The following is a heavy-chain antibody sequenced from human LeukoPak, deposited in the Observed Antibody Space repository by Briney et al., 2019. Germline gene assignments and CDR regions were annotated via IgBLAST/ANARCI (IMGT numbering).Heavy chain of an antibody. Sequence: SQTHSLTCAISGDSVSSNSAAWDWIRQSPSRGLEWLGRTYYRSKWYNDYAVSVKSRITINPDTSKNQFSLRLDSVTPEDTAVYYCAREPGYCDGGSCYYYFDLWGRGTLVTVSS. D-gene: IGHD2-15*01. CDR3: AREPGYCDGGSCYYYFDL. CDR2: TYYRSKWYN. V-gene: IGHV6-1*01. J-gene: IGHJ2*01. CDR1: GDSVSSNSAA.